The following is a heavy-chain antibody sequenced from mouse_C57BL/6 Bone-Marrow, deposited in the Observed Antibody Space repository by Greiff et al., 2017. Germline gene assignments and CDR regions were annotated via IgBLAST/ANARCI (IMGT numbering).Heavy chain of an antibody. J-gene: IGHJ1*03. CDR2: INPGSGGT. V-gene: IGHV1-54*01. CDR1: GYAFTNYL. D-gene: IGHD1-1*01. CDR3: ARSLITTVVGPSYWYFDV. Sequence: VQLQESGAELVRPGTSVKVSCKASGYAFTNYLIEWVKQRPGQGLEWIGVINPGSGGTNYNEKFKGKATLTADKSSSTAYMQLSSLTSEDSAVYFCARSLITTVVGPSYWYFDVWGTGTTVTVSS.